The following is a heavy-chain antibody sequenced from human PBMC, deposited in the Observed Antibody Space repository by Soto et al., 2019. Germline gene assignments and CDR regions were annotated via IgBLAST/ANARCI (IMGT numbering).Heavy chain of an antibody. CDR3: ASSIAPRTYSAYDIRGFVDD. CDR1: GYTLSHYC. CDR2: ITAYTGYT. J-gene: IGHJ1*01. Sequence: QVLLVQSGAEVKKPGASVKVPCSASGYTLSHYCIIWVRQTPGQGLECMCWITAYTGYTNYAQNFPDRGTITTDTSTSTVYLQLKRLRSDDTAVYSCASSIAPRTYSAYDIRGFVDDWGQGPLVTVSS. D-gene: IGHD5-12*01. V-gene: IGHV1-18*01.